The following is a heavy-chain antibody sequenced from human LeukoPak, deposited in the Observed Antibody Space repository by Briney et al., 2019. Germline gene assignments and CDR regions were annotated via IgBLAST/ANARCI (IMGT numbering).Heavy chain of an antibody. D-gene: IGHD4/OR15-4a*01. CDR2: IYYSGST. Sequence: PSETLSLTCTVSGGSIIGYYLSWIRQPPGKGLEWIGSIYYSGSTNYNPSLKSRVTISAETSKNQFSLKLSSVTAADTAVYYCARYANSPYYYYAMDVWGQGTTVTVSS. CDR3: ARYANSPYYYYAMDV. J-gene: IGHJ6*02. V-gene: IGHV4-59*12. CDR1: GGSIIGYY.